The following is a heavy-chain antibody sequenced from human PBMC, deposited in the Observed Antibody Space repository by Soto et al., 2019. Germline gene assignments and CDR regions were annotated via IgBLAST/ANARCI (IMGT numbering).Heavy chain of an antibody. CDR2: ISWNSGSI. V-gene: IGHV3-9*01. D-gene: IGHD2-21*02. Sequence: EVQLVESGGGLVQPGRSLRLSCAASGFTFDDYAMHWVQQAPGKGLEWVSGISWNSGSIGYADSVKGRFTISRDNAKNSLYLQMNSLRAEDTALYYCAKGAYCGGDLSYGMDVWGQGTTVTVSS. CDR1: GFTFDDYA. CDR3: AKGAYCGGDLSYGMDV. J-gene: IGHJ6*02.